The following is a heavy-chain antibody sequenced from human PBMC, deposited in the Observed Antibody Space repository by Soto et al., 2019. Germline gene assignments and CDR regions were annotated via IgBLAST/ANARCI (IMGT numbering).Heavy chain of an antibody. V-gene: IGHV4-30-2*01. D-gene: IGHD2-2*01. CDR2: IYHSGST. J-gene: IGHJ5*02. CDR1: GGSISIGVYS. CDR3: ARVPDR. Sequence: PSETLSLTCAVCGGSISIGVYSWSWIRQPPGKGLEWIEYIYHSGSTYYNPSLKSRVTISVDRSKNQFSLKLSSVTAADTAVYYCARVPDRWGQGTLVTVSS.